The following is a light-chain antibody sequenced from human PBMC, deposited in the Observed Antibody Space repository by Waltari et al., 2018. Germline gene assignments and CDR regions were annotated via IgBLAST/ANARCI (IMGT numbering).Light chain of an antibody. V-gene: IGKV1-17*01. CDR2: FAS. J-gene: IGKJ2*01. Sequence: DIQITQSPSSLSASVGDRVTITCRASQDIRSHLGWYQQKPGRAPKRLIYFASILQSGVPSRFSGSGSGTEFTLTINSLLPEDFATYYCLQDNNYPYTFGQGTKVEVK. CDR1: QDIRSH. CDR3: LQDNNYPYT.